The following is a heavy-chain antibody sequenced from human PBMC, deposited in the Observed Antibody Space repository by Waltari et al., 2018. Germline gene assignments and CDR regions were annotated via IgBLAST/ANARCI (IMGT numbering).Heavy chain of an antibody. CDR3: ARDPEVVRDLNGAFDI. J-gene: IGHJ3*02. CDR2: INTEGSST. V-gene: IGHV3-74*01. CDR1: GLSSRSYW. Sequence: EVQLVEFGGGLVQPGGSRRLSCAGSGLSSRSYWMHRVRQAPGKGLVWVSRINTEGSSTSYADSVKCRFTISRDNAKNTLYLQMNSLRAEDTAVYYCARDPEVVRDLNGAFDIWGQGTMVTVSS. D-gene: IGHD3-10*01.